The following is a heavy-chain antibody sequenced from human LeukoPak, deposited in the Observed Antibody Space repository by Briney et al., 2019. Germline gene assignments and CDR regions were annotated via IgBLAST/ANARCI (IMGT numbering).Heavy chain of an antibody. CDR1: GFTFSSYA. V-gene: IGHV3-23*01. CDR2: ISGSGGST. J-gene: IGHJ4*02. Sequence: PSGGSLRLSCAASGFTFSSYAMNWVRQAPGKGLEWVSAISGSGGSTYYADSVKGRFTISRDNSKNTLYLQMNSLRAEDTAVYYCAKGHTALRYFDWLLFHFDYWGQGTLVTVSS. CDR3: AKGHTALRYFDWLLFHFDY. D-gene: IGHD3-9*01.